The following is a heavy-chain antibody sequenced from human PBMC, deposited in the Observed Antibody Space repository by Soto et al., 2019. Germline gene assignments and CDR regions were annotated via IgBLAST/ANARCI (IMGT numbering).Heavy chain of an antibody. Sequence: QVQLQESGPGLVKPSETLSLTCTVSGGSISSYYWSWIRQPPGKGLEWIGYIYYSGSTNYNPSLKSRVTISVDTSKNQFSLKLSSVTAADTAVYYCARHGAVAGDYYYYGMDVWGQGTTVTVSS. CDR3: ARHGAVAGDYYYYGMDV. V-gene: IGHV4-59*08. CDR2: IYYSGST. D-gene: IGHD6-19*01. CDR1: GGSISSYY. J-gene: IGHJ6*02.